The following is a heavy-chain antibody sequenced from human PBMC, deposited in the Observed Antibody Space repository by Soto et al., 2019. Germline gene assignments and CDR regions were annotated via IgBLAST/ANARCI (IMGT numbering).Heavy chain of an antibody. CDR1: GITFSRFK. Sequence: GGSLRLSCVASGITFSRFKMNWVRQAPGKGLEWVSSITSSGAFIDYIDSVRGRFTISRDNAKNSLYPHMNSLRAEDTAIYYCAGTYDPFDFWGPGTLVTVSS. CDR3: AGTYDPFDF. J-gene: IGHJ4*02. D-gene: IGHD3-3*01. V-gene: IGHV3-21*01. CDR2: ITSSGAFI.